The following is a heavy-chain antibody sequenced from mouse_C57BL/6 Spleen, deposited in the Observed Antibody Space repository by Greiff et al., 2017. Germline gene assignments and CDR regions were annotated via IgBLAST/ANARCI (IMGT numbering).Heavy chain of an antibody. V-gene: IGHV1-55*01. CDR2: IYPGSGST. CDR3: AREGWLLNWSVDD. Sequence: VQLQQPGAELVKPGASVKMSCKASGYTFTCYWITWVKQRPGQGLEWIGDIYPGSGSTTYNEKFKCKATLTVDTSSSTAYMQLSSLKSVDSAGYGCAREGWLLNWSVDDWGTGTTVTVSS. D-gene: IGHD2-3*01. J-gene: IGHJ1*03. CDR1: GYTFTCYW.